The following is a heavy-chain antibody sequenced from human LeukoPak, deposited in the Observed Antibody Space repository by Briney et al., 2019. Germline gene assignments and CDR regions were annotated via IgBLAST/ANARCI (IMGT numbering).Heavy chain of an antibody. D-gene: IGHD3-3*01. CDR2: INPNSGGT. J-gene: IGHJ4*02. CDR3: ATAIHYYDFWSGYYY. Sequence: ASVKVSCKASGYIFTAYYMHWVRQAPGQGLEWMGRINPNSGGTNSAQKFQGRVTMTRDTSISTAYMELSSLRSDDTAVYYCATAIHYYDFWSGYYYWGQGTLVTVSS. CDR1: GYIFTAYY. V-gene: IGHV1-2*06.